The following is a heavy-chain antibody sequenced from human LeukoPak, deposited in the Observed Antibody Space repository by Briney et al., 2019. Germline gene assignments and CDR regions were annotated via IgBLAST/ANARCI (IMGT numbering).Heavy chain of an antibody. Sequence: MPGGSLRLSCAASGFTFSTYSMNWVRQAPGKGLECVSSIISSSSYIYYADSVKGRFTISRDNAKNSLYLQINSLRAEDTAVYYCARDPQSCSGGGCYSFDYWGLGTLVTVSS. J-gene: IGHJ4*02. V-gene: IGHV3-21*01. CDR3: ARDPQSCSGGGCYSFDY. CDR1: GFTFSTYS. D-gene: IGHD2-15*01. CDR2: IISSSSYI.